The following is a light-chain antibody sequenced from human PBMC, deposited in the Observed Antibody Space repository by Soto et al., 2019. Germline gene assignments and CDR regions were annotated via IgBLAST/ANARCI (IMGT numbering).Light chain of an antibody. J-gene: IGKJ2*01. V-gene: IGKV3-20*01. CDR3: QHYGSSPPDT. CDR2: GTY. Sequence: EIVLTQSPGTLSLSLGERVTLSCRASQSVGNSYVAWYQQKPGQAPRLLNFGTYNRAAGIPDRFSASGSGTDFSLTISRLEPEDFAVYYCQHYGSSPPDTFGQGTKLEIK. CDR1: QSVGNSY.